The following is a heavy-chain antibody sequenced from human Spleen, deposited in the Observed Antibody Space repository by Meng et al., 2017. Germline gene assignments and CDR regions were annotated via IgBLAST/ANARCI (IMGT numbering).Heavy chain of an antibody. V-gene: IGHV4-34*01. CDR2: INHSGST. J-gene: IGHJ4*02. CDR1: GGSFSDYY. Sequence: QGQLQQWGAGLLKPSAPLSLPCVFSGGSFSDYYWSWIRQPPGKGLEWIGEINHSGSTNYNPSLESRATISVDTSQNNLSLKLSSVTAADSAVYYCARGPTTMAHDFDYWGQGTLVTVSS. CDR3: ARGPTTMAHDFDY. D-gene: IGHD4-11*01.